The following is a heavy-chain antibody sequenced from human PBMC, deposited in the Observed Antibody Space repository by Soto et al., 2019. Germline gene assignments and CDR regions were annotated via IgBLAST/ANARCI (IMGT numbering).Heavy chain of an antibody. Sequence: QVQLVQSGAEVKKPGASVKVSCKASGYTFTSYDINWVRQATGQGLEWMGWMNPNSGNTGYAQKFQGRVTMTRNTSISTAYTELSSLRSEDTAVYSSARWPDGYYYYGMDVWGQATTVTVSS. CDR3: ARWPDGYYYYGMDV. CDR1: GYTFTSYD. V-gene: IGHV1-8*01. J-gene: IGHJ6*02. CDR2: MNPNSGNT.